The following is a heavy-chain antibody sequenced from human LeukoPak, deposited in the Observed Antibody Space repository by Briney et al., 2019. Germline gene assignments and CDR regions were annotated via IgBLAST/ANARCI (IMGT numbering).Heavy chain of an antibody. Sequence: PGGSLRLSCAASGFTFSSYAMSWVRQAPGKGLEWVSAISGRGGSTYYADSVKGRFTIFRDNSKNTLYLQMNSLRAEDTAVYYCAKDKDTIFGVVIIGYYFDYWGQGTLVTDSS. CDR3: AKDKDTIFGVVIIGYYFDY. CDR1: GFTFSSYA. D-gene: IGHD3-3*01. V-gene: IGHV3-23*01. CDR2: ISGRGGST. J-gene: IGHJ4*02.